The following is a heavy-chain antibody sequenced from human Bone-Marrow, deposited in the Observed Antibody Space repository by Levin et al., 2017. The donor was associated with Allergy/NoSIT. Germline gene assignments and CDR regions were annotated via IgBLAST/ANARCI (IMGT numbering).Heavy chain of an antibody. Sequence: GGSLRLSCAASGFTFNTYTMHWVRQAPGKGLEWVSSISGSSSYLYYTDSVKGRFTISRDNARDSLYLQLNSLRAEDTALYYCARETLTGTYAPFDYWGQGTLVTVSS. CDR3: ARETLTGTYAPFDY. D-gene: IGHD3-9*01. J-gene: IGHJ4*02. CDR1: GFTFNTYT. V-gene: IGHV3-21*01. CDR2: ISGSSSYL.